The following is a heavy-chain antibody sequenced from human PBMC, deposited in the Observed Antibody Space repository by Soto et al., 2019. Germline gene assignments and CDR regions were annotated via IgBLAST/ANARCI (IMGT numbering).Heavy chain of an antibody. J-gene: IGHJ6*02. D-gene: IGHD2-2*01. CDR1: GYTFTSYG. V-gene: IGHV1-18*01. Sequence: QVRLVQSAAEVKKPGASVKVSCKASGYTFTSYGISWVRQAPGQGLEWMGWISGYNGNTDLAQKLQGRVTLTTDTPTCTAILELRILRSNDTAVEYCARNPDCSITACTFPSWFHIRGYNYYYGMDVWGQGTTVTVSS. CDR3: ARNPDCSITACTFPSWFHIRGYNYYYGMDV. CDR2: ISGYNGNT.